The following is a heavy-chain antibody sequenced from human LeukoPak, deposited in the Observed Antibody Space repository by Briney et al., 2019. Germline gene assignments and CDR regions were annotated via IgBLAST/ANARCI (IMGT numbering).Heavy chain of an antibody. J-gene: IGHJ5*02. CDR1: GGTFSSYA. CDR2: IIPIFGTA. CDR3: ARRMRNWFDA. Sequence: ASVKVSCKASGGTFSSYAISWVRQAPGQGLEWMGGIIPIFGTANYAQKLQGRVTITADKSTSTAHMELSSLRSEDTAVYYCARRMRNWFDAWGQGTLVTVSS. V-gene: IGHV1-69*06.